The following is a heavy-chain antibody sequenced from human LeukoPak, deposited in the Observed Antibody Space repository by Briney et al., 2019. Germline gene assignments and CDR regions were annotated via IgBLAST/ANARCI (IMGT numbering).Heavy chain of an antibody. V-gene: IGHV3-30*02. CDR2: IRYDGSNK. CDR3: AKEGGDGFDP. J-gene: IGHJ5*02. D-gene: IGHD3-16*01. Sequence: GGSLRLSCAASGFPFSSYGMHWVRQAPGKGLEWVAFIRYDGSNKYYADSVEGRFTISRDNSKNTLYLQMNSRRAEDTAVYYCAKEGGDGFDPWGQGTLVTVSS. CDR1: GFPFSSYG.